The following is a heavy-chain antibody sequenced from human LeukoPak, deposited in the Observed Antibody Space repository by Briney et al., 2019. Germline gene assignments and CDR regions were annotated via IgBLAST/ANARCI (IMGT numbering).Heavy chain of an antibody. D-gene: IGHD6-19*01. CDR1: GYTSTSYA. CDR2: INAGNGNT. CDR3: ARVSSGWYYFDY. V-gene: IGHV1-3*01. Sequence: ASVKVSCKASGYTSTSYAMHWVRQAPGQRLEWMGWINAGNGNTKYSQKFQGRVTITRDTSASTAYMELSSLRSEDTDVYYCARVSSGWYYFDYWGQGTLVTVSS. J-gene: IGHJ4*02.